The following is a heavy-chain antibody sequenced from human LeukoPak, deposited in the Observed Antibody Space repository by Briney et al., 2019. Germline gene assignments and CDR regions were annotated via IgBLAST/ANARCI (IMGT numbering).Heavy chain of an antibody. CDR2: IYHSGST. Sequence: PSETLSLTCTVSGGSISSYYWGWIRQPPGKGLEWIGSIYHSGSTYYNPSLKSRVTISVDTSKNQFSLKLSSVTAADTAVYYCARLGAVAGFGYYYYYMDVWGKGTTVTISS. CDR3: ARLGAVAGFGYYYYYMDV. D-gene: IGHD6-19*01. J-gene: IGHJ6*03. CDR1: GGSISSYY. V-gene: IGHV4-39*07.